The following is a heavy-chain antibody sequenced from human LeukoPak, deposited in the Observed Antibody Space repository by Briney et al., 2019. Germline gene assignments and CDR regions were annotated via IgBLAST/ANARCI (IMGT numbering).Heavy chain of an antibody. J-gene: IGHJ4*02. CDR2: ISDSGRGT. CDR1: GFMFSDFA. V-gene: IGHV3-23*01. Sequence: PGGSLRLSCVASGFMFSDFAMSWVRQAPGKGLEWVSGISDSGRGTYYRDSVKGRCIISRDNSKKTVYSQLNNLRVEDTALYFCARHDSFIPYWGQGMLVTVSS. D-gene: IGHD5-18*01. CDR3: ARHDSFIPY.